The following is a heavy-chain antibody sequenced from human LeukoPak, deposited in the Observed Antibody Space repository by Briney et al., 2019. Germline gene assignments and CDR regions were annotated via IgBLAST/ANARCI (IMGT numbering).Heavy chain of an antibody. D-gene: IGHD3-10*01. CDR3: AKTASSPFDL. J-gene: IGHJ2*01. CDR2: ISGSGGGT. Sequence: GGSLRLSCAASGFTFSNYAMSWVGQPPGKGLEWVSGISGSGGGTYYADSVTGRFTISRDNSMNTLYLQMNGLRAEDTALYFCAKTASSPFDLWGRGTLVTVSS. V-gene: IGHV3-23*01. CDR1: GFTFSNYA.